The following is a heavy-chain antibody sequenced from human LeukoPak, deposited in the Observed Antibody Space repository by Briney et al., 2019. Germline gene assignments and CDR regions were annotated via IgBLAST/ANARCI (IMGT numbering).Heavy chain of an antibody. Sequence: PSETLSLTCTVFGGSISTYYWSWIRQPPGKGLEWIGYIYYTGNTNYNPSLKSRVTMSIDRSKNQFSLRLSSVTAADTALYYCTRSRVMDVWGQGTTVTVSS. CDR1: GGSISTYY. J-gene: IGHJ6*02. CDR3: TRSRVMDV. CDR2: IYYTGNT. D-gene: IGHD3-3*01. V-gene: IGHV4-59*01.